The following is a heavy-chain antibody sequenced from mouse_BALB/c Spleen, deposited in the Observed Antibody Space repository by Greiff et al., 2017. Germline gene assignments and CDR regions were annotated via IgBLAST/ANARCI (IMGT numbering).Heavy chain of an antibody. J-gene: IGHJ4*01. CDR1: GFTFSSYA. Sequence: EVKLVESGGGLVKPGGSLKLSCAASGFTFSSYAMSWVRQSPEKRLEWVAEISSGGSYTYYPDTVTGRFTISRDNAKNTLYLEMSSLRSEDTAMYYCAREGRYYAMDYWGQGTSVTVSS. CDR3: AREGRYYAMDY. D-gene: IGHD3-3*01. V-gene: IGHV5-9-4*01. CDR2: ISSGGSYT.